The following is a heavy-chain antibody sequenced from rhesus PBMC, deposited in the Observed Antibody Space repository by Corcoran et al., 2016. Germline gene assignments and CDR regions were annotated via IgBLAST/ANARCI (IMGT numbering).Heavy chain of an antibody. CDR1: GFSFSDYY. CDR3: ARDYSGSWNGFDY. V-gene: IGHV3S18*01. D-gene: IGHD6-25*01. J-gene: IGHJ4*01. Sequence: EVQLVESGGGLAKPGGSLRLSCAASGFSFSDYYMYWVRQAPGKGLEWVSGISDTGGNTYSADAVKGRFTSSRENAKNTLYRQMDSLGAEDTAVYYCARDYSGSWNGFDYWGQGVLVTVSS. CDR2: ISDTGGNT.